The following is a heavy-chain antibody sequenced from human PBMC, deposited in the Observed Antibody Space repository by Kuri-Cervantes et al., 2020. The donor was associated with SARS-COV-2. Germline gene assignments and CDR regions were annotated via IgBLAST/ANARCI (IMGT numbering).Heavy chain of an antibody. CDR1: GFTFTNYA. J-gene: IGHJ6*03. Sequence: GGSLRLSCAASGFTFTNYAMSWVRQAPGKGLEWVTAISGTGSTTYYADSVRGRFTISRDNSKNTLYLQMSSLRAEDTALYYCAKDQFREQLDPMDVWGKGTTVTVSS. CDR2: ISGTGSTT. D-gene: IGHD6-6*01. CDR3: AKDQFREQLDPMDV. V-gene: IGHV3-23*01.